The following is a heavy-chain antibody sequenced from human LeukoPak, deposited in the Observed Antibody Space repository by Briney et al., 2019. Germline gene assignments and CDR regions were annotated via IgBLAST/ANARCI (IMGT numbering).Heavy chain of an antibody. CDR3: ARDVGYDILTGSPPRLYYFDY. CDR1: GGSNSSGNYY. J-gene: IGHJ4*02. Sequence: SETLSLTCTVSGGSNSSGNYYWSWIRQHPGKGLEWIGFIDFSGSTFSNPSLKSRLIISRDTSKSQFSLKLSSVTAADTAVYYCARDVGYDILTGSPPRLYYFDYWGQGTLVTVSS. V-gene: IGHV4-31*03. CDR2: IDFSGST. D-gene: IGHD3-9*01.